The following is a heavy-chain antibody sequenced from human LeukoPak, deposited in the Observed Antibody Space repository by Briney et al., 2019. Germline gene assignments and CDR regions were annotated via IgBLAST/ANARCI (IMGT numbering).Heavy chain of an antibody. D-gene: IGHD2-15*01. CDR1: GGSISSYY. CDR3: AREVVVAATWFDP. Sequence: SETLSLTCTVSGGSISSYYWSWIRQPPGKGLEWIGYIYYTGSTNYNPSLKSRVTISIDTSNNQFSLKLSSVTAADTAVYYCAREVVVAATWFDPWGQGTLVTVSS. V-gene: IGHV4-59*01. CDR2: IYYTGST. J-gene: IGHJ5*02.